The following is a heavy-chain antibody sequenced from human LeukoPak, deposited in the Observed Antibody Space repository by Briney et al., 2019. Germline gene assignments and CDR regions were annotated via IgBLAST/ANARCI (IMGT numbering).Heavy chain of an antibody. CDR2: IYYSGST. J-gene: IGHJ3*02. D-gene: IGHD3-3*01. Sequence: SETLSLTCTVSGGSISSYYWSWIRQPPGEGLEWIGYIYYSGSTNYNPSLKSRVTISVDTSKNQFSLKLSSVTAADTAVYYCARDYFWSGYGAFDIWGQGTMVTVSS. CDR1: GGSISSYY. V-gene: IGHV4-59*01. CDR3: ARDYFWSGYGAFDI.